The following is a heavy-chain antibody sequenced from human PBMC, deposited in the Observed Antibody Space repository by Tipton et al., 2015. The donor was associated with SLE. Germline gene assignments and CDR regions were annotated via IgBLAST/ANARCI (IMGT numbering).Heavy chain of an antibody. J-gene: IGHJ6*03. D-gene: IGHD2-2*02. CDR1: GYSISSGYY. CDR3: ASSHTDDYYYYYMDV. V-gene: IGHV4-38-2*02. CDR2: IYHSGST. Sequence: GSLRLSCTVSGYSISSGYYWGWIRQPPGKGLEWIGSIYHSGSTYYNPSLKSRVTISVDTSKNQFSLKLSSVTAADTAVYYCASSHTDDYYYYYMDVWGKGTTVTVSS.